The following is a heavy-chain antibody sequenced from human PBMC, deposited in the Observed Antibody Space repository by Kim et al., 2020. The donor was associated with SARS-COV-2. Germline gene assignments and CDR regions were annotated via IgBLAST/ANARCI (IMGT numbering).Heavy chain of an antibody. CDR3: TRMSVAGRLGMDV. CDR1: GFTFGDYA. Sequence: GGSLRLSCTASGFTFGDYAMSWFRQAPGKGLEWVGFIRSKAYGGTTEYAASVKGRFTISRDDSKSIAYLQMNSLKTEDTAVYYCTRMSVAGRLGMDVWGQGTTVTVSS. J-gene: IGHJ6*02. D-gene: IGHD6-19*01. CDR2: IRSKAYGGTT. V-gene: IGHV3-49*03.